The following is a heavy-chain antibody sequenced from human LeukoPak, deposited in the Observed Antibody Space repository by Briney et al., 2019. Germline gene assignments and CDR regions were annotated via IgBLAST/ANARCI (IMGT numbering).Heavy chain of an antibody. CDR1: GGSISSSGYY. V-gene: IGHV4-61*05. CDR3: ARSDFWSGYRFDY. CDR2: IYTSGST. D-gene: IGHD3-3*01. J-gene: IGHJ4*02. Sequence: PSETLSLTCTVSGGSISSSGYYWGCIRQPPGKGLEWIGRIYTSGSTNYNPSLKSRVTMSVDTSKNQFSLKLSSVTAADTAVYYCARSDFWSGYRFDYWGQGTLVTVSS.